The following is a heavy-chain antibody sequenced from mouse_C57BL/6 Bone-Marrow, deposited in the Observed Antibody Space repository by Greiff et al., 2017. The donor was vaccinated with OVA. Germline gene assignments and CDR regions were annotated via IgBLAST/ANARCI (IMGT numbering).Heavy chain of an antibody. CDR1: GFNIKDYY. CDR3: ARLGGRQRRLPYCFDY. CDR2: IDPEDGET. Sequence: EVQLQQSGAELVKPGASVKLSCTASGFNIKDYYLHWVKQRTEQGLAWIGRIDPEDGETKYAPKFQGKATITADTSSNTAYLQLSSLTSEDTAGYYCARLGGRQRRLPYCFDYWGQGTTLTVSS. J-gene: IGHJ2*01. V-gene: IGHV14-2*01. D-gene: IGHD3-2*02.